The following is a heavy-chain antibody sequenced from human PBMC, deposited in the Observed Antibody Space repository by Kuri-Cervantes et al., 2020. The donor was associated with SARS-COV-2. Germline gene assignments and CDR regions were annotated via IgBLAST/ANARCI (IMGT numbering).Heavy chain of an antibody. V-gene: IGHV4-34*01. CDR2: INHRGST. CDR3: ARTDNSGYSYYFDY. CDR1: GGSFSGYY. Sequence: SETLSPTCAVYGGSFSGYYWSWIRQPPGKGLEWIGEINHRGSTNYNPSLKSRVTISVDTSKNQFSLKLSSVTAADTAVYYCARTDNSGYSYYFDYWGQGTLVTVSS. D-gene: IGHD3-22*01. J-gene: IGHJ4*02.